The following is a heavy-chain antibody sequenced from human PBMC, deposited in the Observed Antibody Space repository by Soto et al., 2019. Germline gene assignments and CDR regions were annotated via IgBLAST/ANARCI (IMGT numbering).Heavy chain of an antibody. D-gene: IGHD6-13*01. CDR1: GDSIRSSY. J-gene: IGHJ4*02. V-gene: IGHV4-59*03. CDR3: AKISAGSTDETMFTVFDH. Sequence: SETPSLTCTVSGDSIRSSYWTWIRQAPGRGLEWIGDIYHTGTTNYNPSLKSRVSISVDTSKNQFSLRLRSVTAADTAIYFCAKISAGSTDETMFTVFDHWGQGTLVTVSS. CDR2: IYHTGTT.